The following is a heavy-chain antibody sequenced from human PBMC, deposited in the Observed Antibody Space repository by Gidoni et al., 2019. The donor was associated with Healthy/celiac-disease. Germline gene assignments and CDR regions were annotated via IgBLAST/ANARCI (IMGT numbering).Heavy chain of an antibody. V-gene: IGHV4-39*01. Sequence: QLQLQESGPGLVKPSETLSLTCTVSGGSISSSSYYWGWIRQPPGKGLEWIGSIYCSGSTYYNPSLKSRVTITVDTSKNQFTLKLSSVPDADSAVDYGARQTYSSSWGQVAYFDYWGQGTMVTVSS. J-gene: IGHJ4*02. CDR3: ARQTYSSSWGQVAYFDY. D-gene: IGHD6-13*01. CDR2: IYCSGST. CDR1: GGSISSSSYY.